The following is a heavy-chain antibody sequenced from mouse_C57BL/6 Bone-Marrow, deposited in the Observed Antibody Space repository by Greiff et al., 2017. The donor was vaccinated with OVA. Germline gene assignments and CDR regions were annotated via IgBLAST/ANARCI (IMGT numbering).Heavy chain of an antibody. V-gene: IGHV10-1*01. CDR1: GFSFNTYA. J-gene: IGHJ3*01. CDR2: IRSKSNNYAT. Sequence: DAGGGLVQPKGSLKLSCAASGFSFNTYAMNWVRQAPGKGLEWVARIRSKSNNYATYYADSVKDRFTISRDDSESMLYLQMNNLKTEDTAMYYCVRQDYGSSSWFAYWGQGTLVTVSA. CDR3: VRQDYGSSSWFAY. D-gene: IGHD1-1*01.